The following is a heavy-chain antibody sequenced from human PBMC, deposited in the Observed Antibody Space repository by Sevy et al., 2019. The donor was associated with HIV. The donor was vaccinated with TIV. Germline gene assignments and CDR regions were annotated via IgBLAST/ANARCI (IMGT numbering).Heavy chain of an antibody. Sequence: SETLSLTCTVSGGSISSSSYYWGWIRQPPGKGLEWIGSIYYSGSTYYNPSLKSRVTISVDTSKNQFSLKLSSVTAADTAVYYCARGESDLTIWGQGTLVTVSS. CDR2: IYYSGST. J-gene: IGHJ4*02. CDR1: GGSISSSSYY. D-gene: IGHD3-3*01. V-gene: IGHV4-39*01. CDR3: ARGESDLTI.